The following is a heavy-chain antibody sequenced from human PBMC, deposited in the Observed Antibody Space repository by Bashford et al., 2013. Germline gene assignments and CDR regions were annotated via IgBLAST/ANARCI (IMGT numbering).Heavy chain of an antibody. D-gene: IGHD5-18*01. Sequence: VRQAPGQGLEWMGWINPNSGGTNYAQKFQGRVTMTRDTSISTAYMELSRLRSDDTAVYYCARAAMGNFDYWGQGTLVTVSS. CDR3: ARAAMGNFDY. V-gene: IGHV1-2*02. J-gene: IGHJ4*02. CDR2: INPNSGGT.